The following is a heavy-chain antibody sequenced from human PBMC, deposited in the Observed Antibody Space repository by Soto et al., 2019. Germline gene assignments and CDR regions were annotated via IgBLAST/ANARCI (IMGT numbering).Heavy chain of an antibody. CDR2: INHSGST. V-gene: IGHV4-34*01. J-gene: IGHJ5*02. Sequence: SETLSLTCAVYGGSFSGYYWSWIRQPPGKGLEWIGEINHSGSTNYNPSLKSRVTISVDTSKNQFSLKLSSVTAADTAVYYCARGSRYFDWLLYPRWFDPWGQGTLVTSPQ. CDR1: GGSFSGYY. D-gene: IGHD3-9*01. CDR3: ARGSRYFDWLLYPRWFDP.